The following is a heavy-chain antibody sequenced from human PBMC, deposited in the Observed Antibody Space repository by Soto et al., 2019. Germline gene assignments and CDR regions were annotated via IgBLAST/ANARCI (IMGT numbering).Heavy chain of an antibody. CDR2: IYYSGST. V-gene: IGHV4-39*01. Sequence: SETLSLTCTVYGGSISSSSYYWGWIRQPPGKWLEWLGSIYYSGSTYYNPSLKSRVTISVDSSKNQFSLKLSSVTAADTAVYYCARVIPYYYDSSGYYFDYWGQGTLVTVSS. CDR1: GGSISSSSYY. CDR3: ARVIPYYYDSSGYYFDY. J-gene: IGHJ4*02. D-gene: IGHD3-22*01.